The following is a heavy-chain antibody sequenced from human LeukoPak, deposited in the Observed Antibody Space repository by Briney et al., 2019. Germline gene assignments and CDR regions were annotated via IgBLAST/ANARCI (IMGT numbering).Heavy chain of an antibody. CDR1: GYTFTGYY. CDR2: INPNSGGT. D-gene: IGHD2-15*01. J-gene: IGHJ4*02. V-gene: IGHV1-2*02. Sequence: GASVKVSCKASGYTFTGYYMHWVRQAPGQGLEWMGWINPNSGGTNYAQKFQGRVTMTRDTSISTAYIELSRLRSDDTAVYYCARDYCSGGSCYWGGYWGQGTLVTVSS. CDR3: ARDYCSGGSCYWGGY.